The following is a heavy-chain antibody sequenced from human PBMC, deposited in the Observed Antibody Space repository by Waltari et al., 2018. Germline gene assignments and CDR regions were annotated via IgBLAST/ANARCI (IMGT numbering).Heavy chain of an antibody. CDR1: GGSISSKSYY. Sequence: QMQLQESGPGLVKPSETLSLTCSVSGGSISSKSYYWGWIRQPPGKGLEWIGSVYHNGTTDYTPSLKRRVAVSIDTSKNQFSLKLRSVTAADTAVYYCARDDFDSSSRRAFDVWGQGTMVTVSS. J-gene: IGHJ3*01. CDR3: ARDDFDSSSRRAFDV. CDR2: VYHNGTT. V-gene: IGHV4-39*07. D-gene: IGHD6-13*01.